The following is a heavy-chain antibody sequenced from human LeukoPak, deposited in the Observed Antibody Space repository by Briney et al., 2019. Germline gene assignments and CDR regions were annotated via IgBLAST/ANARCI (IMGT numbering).Heavy chain of an antibody. CDR1: GFTFSSYA. CDR3: AKRTAIAGPYFDY. CDR2: ISGSGGST. Sequence: PGGSLRLSCAASGFTFSSYAMSWVRQSPGKGLEWVSAISGSGGSTYYADSVKGRFTISGDTSKNALYLQMNCLRAEDTAVYYCAKRTAIAGPYFDYWGQGTLVTVSS. J-gene: IGHJ4*02. V-gene: IGHV3-23*01. D-gene: IGHD2/OR15-2a*01.